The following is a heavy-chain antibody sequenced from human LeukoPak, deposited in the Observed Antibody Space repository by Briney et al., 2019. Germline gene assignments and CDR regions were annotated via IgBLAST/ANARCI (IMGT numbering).Heavy chain of an antibody. Sequence: SETLSLTCAVYGGSFSGYYGGWIRQPPGKGLEWIASISYSWTTYYNPSLKSRVTMSVDTSKNQFSLKLSSVTAADTAVYYCVRVIDWSRWFDPWGQGTLVTVSS. D-gene: IGHD3-9*01. CDR1: GGSFSGYY. V-gene: IGHV4-34*01. CDR3: VRVIDWSRWFDP. J-gene: IGHJ5*02. CDR2: ISYSWTT.